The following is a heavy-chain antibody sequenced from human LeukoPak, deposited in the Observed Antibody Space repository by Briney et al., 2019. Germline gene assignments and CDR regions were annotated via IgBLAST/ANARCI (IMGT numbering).Heavy chain of an antibody. Sequence: PGGSLRLSCAASGFTVSSNYMSWVRQAPGKGLEWVSVIYSGGSTYYADSVKGRLTISRDNSKNTLYLQMNSLRAEDTAVYYCARDGRGYCSGGSCYPYYYYGMDVWGQGTTVTVSS. J-gene: IGHJ6*02. V-gene: IGHV3-66*01. CDR1: GFTVSSNY. CDR2: IYSGGST. CDR3: ARDGRGYCSGGSCYPYYYYGMDV. D-gene: IGHD2-15*01.